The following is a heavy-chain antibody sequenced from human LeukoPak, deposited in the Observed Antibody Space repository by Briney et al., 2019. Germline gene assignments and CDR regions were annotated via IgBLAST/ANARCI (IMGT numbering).Heavy chain of an antibody. V-gene: IGHV3-48*03. D-gene: IGHD3-10*02. J-gene: IGHJ6*04. CDR3: AELGITMIGGV. CDR1: GFTFSSYA. Sequence: GGSLRLSCAASGFTFSSYAMHWVRQAPGKGLEWVSYISSSGSTIYYADSVKGRFTISRDNAKNSLYLQMNSLRAEDTAVYYCAELGITMIGGVWGKGTTVAISS. CDR2: ISSSGSTI.